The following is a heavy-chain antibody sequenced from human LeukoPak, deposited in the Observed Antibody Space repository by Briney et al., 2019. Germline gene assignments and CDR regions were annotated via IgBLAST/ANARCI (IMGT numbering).Heavy chain of an antibody. CDR3: ARVAQLWSH. J-gene: IGHJ4*02. D-gene: IGHD5-18*01. CDR2: ISSSGSTI. Sequence: GGSLRLSCAASGFTFSSYEMNWVRQAPGKGLEWVSYISSSGSTIYYADSVKGRFTISRDNAKNSLYLQMNGLRAEDTAVYYCARVAQLWSHWGQGTLVTVSS. CDR1: GFTFSSYE. V-gene: IGHV3-48*03.